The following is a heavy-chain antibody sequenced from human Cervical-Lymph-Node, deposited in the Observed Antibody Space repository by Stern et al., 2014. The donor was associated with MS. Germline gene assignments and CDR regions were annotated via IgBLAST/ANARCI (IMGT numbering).Heavy chain of an antibody. J-gene: IGHJ4*02. CDR1: GFTLSDRY. D-gene: IGHD1-26*01. V-gene: IGHV3-72*01. CDR3: AREGSYAGPDLDC. CDR2: TRNKANSYTA. Sequence: EVQLLESGGGLVQPGGSLRLSCAASGFTLSDRYINWVRQAPGKGLEWVGRTRNKANSYTADYAASVKGRFTISRDESGNSLFLQMNSLKTEDTAVYYCAREGSYAGPDLDCWGQGTLVTVSS.